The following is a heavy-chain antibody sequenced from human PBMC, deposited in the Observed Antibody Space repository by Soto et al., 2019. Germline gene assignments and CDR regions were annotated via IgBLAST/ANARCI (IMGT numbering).Heavy chain of an antibody. D-gene: IGHD6-19*01. CDR3: AQTLGLAVAGPGPFDL. Sequence: QVQLVQSGAEVKKYGSSVKVSCKASGGTFSRYAISWVRQAPGQGLEWMGGITPMFGTANYAQRFQGRVTITADESTSTAYMQLSSLRSDDTAVYYCAQTLGLAVAGPGPFDLWGRGTLVTVSS. J-gene: IGHJ2*01. CDR2: ITPMFGTA. CDR1: GGTFSRYA. V-gene: IGHV1-69*12.